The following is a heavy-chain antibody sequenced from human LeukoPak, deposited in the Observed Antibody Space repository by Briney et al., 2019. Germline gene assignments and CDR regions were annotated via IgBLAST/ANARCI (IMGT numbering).Heavy chain of an antibody. Sequence: ASVKVSCKASGYTFTGYYMHWVRQAPGQGLEWMGWINPNSGGTNYAQKFQGRVTMTRDTSISTAYMELSRLRSDDTAVYYCARGYCSGGSCYSYYYYGMDVWGQGTTVTVSS. D-gene: IGHD2-15*01. J-gene: IGHJ6*02. CDR1: GYTFTGYY. CDR2: INPNSGGT. V-gene: IGHV1-2*02. CDR3: ARGYCSGGSCYSYYYYGMDV.